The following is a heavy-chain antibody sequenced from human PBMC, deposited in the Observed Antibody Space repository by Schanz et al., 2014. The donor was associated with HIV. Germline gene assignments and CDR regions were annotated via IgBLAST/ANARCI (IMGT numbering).Heavy chain of an antibody. V-gene: IGHV3-21*02. J-gene: IGHJ4*02. D-gene: IGHD1-26*01. CDR2: ISSIRTYI. Sequence: EVQLLESGGGLVQPGGSLRLSCAASGFTFSSYGMNWVRQAPGKGLEWVSSISSIRTYIYYADSLKGRFTISRDNANNSLYLQINRLRPEDTAVYYCTRDPSPYSGSYKIRRPDFDYWGLGTLVTVSS. CDR1: GFTFSSYG. CDR3: TRDPSPYSGSYKIRRPDFDY.